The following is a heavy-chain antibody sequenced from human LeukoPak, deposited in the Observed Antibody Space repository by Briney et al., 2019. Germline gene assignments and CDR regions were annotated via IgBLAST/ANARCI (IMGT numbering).Heavy chain of an antibody. CDR1: GFTFSSYA. D-gene: IGHD2-2*02. CDR3: ARDARHCSSTSCYNWYYYYYYMDV. CDR2: ISSNGGST. Sequence: GGPLRLSCAPSGFTFSSYAMLWVPQAPGKGLEYVSAISSNGGSTYYANSVKGRFTISRDNSKNTLYLQMGSLRAEDMAVYYCARDARHCSSTSCYNWYYYYYYMDVWGKGTTVTVSS. V-gene: IGHV3-64*01. J-gene: IGHJ6*03.